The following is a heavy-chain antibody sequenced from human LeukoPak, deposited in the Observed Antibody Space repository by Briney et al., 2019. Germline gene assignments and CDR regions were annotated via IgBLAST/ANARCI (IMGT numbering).Heavy chain of an antibody. D-gene: IGHD3-3*01. CDR1: GFIFCGYA. CDR3: ARGFNDFWSGSQLEY. Sequence: GGSLRLSCAPSGFIFCGYAMHWVRQAPRRGLQWLAVISYDGGKTYYADSVEGRFTISRDNSKSTVYLEINSLRSEDTAIYYCARGFNDFWSGSQLEYWGQGTLVTVS. CDR2: ISYDGGKT. V-gene: IGHV3-30-3*01. J-gene: IGHJ4*02.